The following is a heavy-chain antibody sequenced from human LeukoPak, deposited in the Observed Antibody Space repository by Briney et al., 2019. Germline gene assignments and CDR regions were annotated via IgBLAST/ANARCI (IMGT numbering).Heavy chain of an antibody. CDR2: ITARGDGT. V-gene: IGHV3-23*01. J-gene: IGHJ4*02. D-gene: IGHD3-10*01. CDR1: GFTFNTYT. Sequence: GGSLRLSCAASGFTFNTYTMNWVRQAPGKGLEWVSAITARGDGTYYADLVKGRFTISRDNSKNTLYLQMNSLRAEDSAAYYCAKRTERYREVSSFDFWGQGTLVTVSS. CDR3: AKRTERYREVSSFDF.